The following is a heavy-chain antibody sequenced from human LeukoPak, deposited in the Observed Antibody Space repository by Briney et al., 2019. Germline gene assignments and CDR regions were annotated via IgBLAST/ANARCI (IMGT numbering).Heavy chain of an antibody. CDR2: INPIFGTP. CDR1: GGTFSSYP. J-gene: IGHJ4*02. Sequence: SVKVSCKVSGGTFSSYPISWVRQAPGQGLEWMGEINPIFGTPDYAQKFQGRLTITADESTTTTYMELSSLRSEDTAIYYCARNSRVVSTSGLNYWGQGTLVTVSS. V-gene: IGHV1-69*13. CDR3: ARNSRVVSTSGLNY. D-gene: IGHD4-23*01.